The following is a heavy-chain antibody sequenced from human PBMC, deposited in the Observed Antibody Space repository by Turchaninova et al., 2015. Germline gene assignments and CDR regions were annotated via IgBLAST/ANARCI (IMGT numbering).Heavy chain of an antibody. CDR1: GGTIRNSNW. V-gene: IGHV4-4*02. Sequence: VQVQESGPGLVKPSGTLSLTCTVSGGTIRNSNWWTWVRQSSGKGLEWIGERYQRGTPNYNPSLKSRVTLLLYSSLREFFLNLTSVTAADTAVYFCARGSISVPGPDYWGQGLLVTVSS. J-gene: IGHJ4*02. CDR3: ARGSISVPGPDY. CDR2: RYQRGTP.